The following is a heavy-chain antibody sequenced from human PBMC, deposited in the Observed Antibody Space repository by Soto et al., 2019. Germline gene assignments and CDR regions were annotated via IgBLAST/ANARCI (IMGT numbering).Heavy chain of an antibody. Sequence: EVQLLESGGGLVQPGGSLRLSCAASGFTFSSYAMSWVRQAPGKGLEWVSVVGASGRSAYYADSVKGRFTISRDNSKNTRYLQMNSLRAEDTAVYYCAKGPTSVTTRWFDPWGQGTLVTVSS. CDR2: VGASGRSA. V-gene: IGHV3-23*01. D-gene: IGHD4-4*01. J-gene: IGHJ5*02. CDR1: GFTFSSYA. CDR3: AKGPTSVTTRWFDP.